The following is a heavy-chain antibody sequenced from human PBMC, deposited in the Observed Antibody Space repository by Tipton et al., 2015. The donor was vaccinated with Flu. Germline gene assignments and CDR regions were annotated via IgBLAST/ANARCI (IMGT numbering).Heavy chain of an antibody. Sequence: TLSLTCAVYGGSFSGYYWSWIRQPPGKGLEWIGEINHSGSTNYNPSLKSRVTISVDTSKNQFSLKLSSVTAADTAVYYCARGPQIFGVVKLDYWGQGTLVTVSS. V-gene: IGHV4-34*01. CDR1: GGSFSGYY. D-gene: IGHD3-3*01. CDR3: ARGPQIFGVVKLDY. CDR2: INHSGST. J-gene: IGHJ4*02.